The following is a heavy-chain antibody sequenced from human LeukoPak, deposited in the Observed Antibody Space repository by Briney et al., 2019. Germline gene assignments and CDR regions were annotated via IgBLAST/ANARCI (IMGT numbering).Heavy chain of an antibody. D-gene: IGHD6-19*01. Sequence: GGSLRLSCAASGFTFDDYGIHWVRHAPGKGLEWVSGINWNGGHTNYADSVKGRFTISRDNAKNSLYLQMNSLRAEDTAVYYCASQLGSSGWYLGPPPDYWGQGTLVTVSS. CDR3: ASQLGSSGWYLGPPPDY. CDR1: GFTFDDYG. V-gene: IGHV3-20*04. CDR2: INWNGGHT. J-gene: IGHJ4*02.